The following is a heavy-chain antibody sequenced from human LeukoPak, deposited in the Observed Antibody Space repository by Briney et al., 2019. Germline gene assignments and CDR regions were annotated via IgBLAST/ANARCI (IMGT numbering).Heavy chain of an antibody. Sequence: ASVKVSCKVSGGTFSYAISWVRQAPGQGLEWMGGNIPIFGTTDYAQNFQGRVTFTTDESTSTAYMELSSLRSEDTAVYYCARGAWGYNYGYHNHWGQGTLVTVSS. D-gene: IGHD5-18*01. CDR1: GGTFSYA. CDR3: ARGAWGYNYGYHNH. J-gene: IGHJ5*02. CDR2: NIPIFGTT. V-gene: IGHV1-69*05.